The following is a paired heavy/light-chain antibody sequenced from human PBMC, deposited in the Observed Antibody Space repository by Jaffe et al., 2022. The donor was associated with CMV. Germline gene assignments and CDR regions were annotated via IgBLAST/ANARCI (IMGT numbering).Light chain of an antibody. CDR1: QSLVYSDGNTY. V-gene: IGKV2-30*01. J-gene: IGKJ1*01. Sequence: DVVMTQSPLSLPVTLGQPASISCKSSQSLVYSDGNTYLNWFQQRPGQSPRRLIYKVSNRDSGVPDRFSGSGSGTDFTLKISRVEAEDVGVYYCMQGTHWPRAFGQGTKVEIK. CDR2: KVS. CDR3: MQGTHWPRA.
Heavy chain of an antibody. CDR3: AREPINSKYDLDY. V-gene: IGHV3-21*01. CDR1: GFTFSSYS. CDR2: IGSNPRYI. J-gene: IGHJ4*02. Sequence: EVQLVESGGGLVKPGGSLRLSCAASGFTFSSYSMNWVRQAPGKGLEWVSAIGSNPRYIYYADSVKGRFTISRDNAENSLFLQLNSLRAEDTAVYYCAREPINSKYDLDYWGQGTLVTVSS. D-gene: IGHD3-3*01.